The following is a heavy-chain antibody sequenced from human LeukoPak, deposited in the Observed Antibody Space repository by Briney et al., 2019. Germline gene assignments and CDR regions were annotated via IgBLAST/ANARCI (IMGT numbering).Heavy chain of an antibody. V-gene: IGHV1-2*02. CDR2: IKPKSGGT. J-gene: IGHJ4*02. CDR1: GYTFTDYF. CDR3: ARGSSDYYLTKDY. D-gene: IGHD3-22*01. Sequence: ASVKVSCKASGYTFTDYFIHWARQPPGQGPEWMGWIKPKSGGTNYAQKFQARVTMTKDTSISTVYMDLSRLTSDDTAVYYCARGSSDYYLTKDYWGQGTLVTVSS.